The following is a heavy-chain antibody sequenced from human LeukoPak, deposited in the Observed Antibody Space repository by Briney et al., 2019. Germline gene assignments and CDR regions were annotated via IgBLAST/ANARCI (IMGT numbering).Heavy chain of an antibody. CDR3: ARVGRYCSSTSCYRAWNWFDP. D-gene: IGHD2-2*02. V-gene: IGHV1-69*02. J-gene: IGHJ5*02. CDR2: IIPILGIA. Sequence: SVKVSCKASGGTFSSYTISWVRQAPGQGLEWVGRIIPILGIANYAQKFQGRVTITADKSTSTAYMELSSLRSEDTAVYYCARVGRYCSSTSCYRAWNWFDPWGQGTLVTVSS. CDR1: GGTFSSYT.